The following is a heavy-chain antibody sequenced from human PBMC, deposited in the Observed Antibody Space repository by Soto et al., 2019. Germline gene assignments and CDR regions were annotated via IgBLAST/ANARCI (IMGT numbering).Heavy chain of an antibody. J-gene: IGHJ6*02. V-gene: IGHV5-51*01. CDR1: GYSFTNYW. CDR3: ARRDGYYRGMDV. CDR2: IHPGDSDT. Sequence: GESLKLSCKATGYSFTNYWISWVRQMPGKGLEWMGIIHPGDSDTRYGPSFQGQVTISVDKSVSTAYLQWSSLKASDTAMYYSARRDGYYRGMDVWGQGTTVTVSS.